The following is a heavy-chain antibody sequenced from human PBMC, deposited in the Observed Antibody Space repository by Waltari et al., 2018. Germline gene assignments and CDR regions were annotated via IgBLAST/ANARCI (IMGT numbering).Heavy chain of an antibody. CDR3: ARQWRVHKGWFDP. CDR2: IYHSGST. V-gene: IGHV4-30-2*01. J-gene: IGHJ5*02. D-gene: IGHD6-19*01. Sequence: QVQLQESGPGLVKPSQTLSLTCTVSGGSISSGGYYWSCIPQPPGKGLEWIGYIYHSGSTYYNPSLKSRVTISVDRSKNQFSLKLSSVTAADTAVYYGARQWRVHKGWFDPWGQGTLVTVSS. CDR1: GGSISSGGYY.